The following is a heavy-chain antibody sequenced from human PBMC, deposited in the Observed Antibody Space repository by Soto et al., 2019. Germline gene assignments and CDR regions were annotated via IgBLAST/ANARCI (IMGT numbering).Heavy chain of an antibody. CDR3: ARDETSAGTGFDP. Sequence: QVQLVQSGAEVKKPGATVKVSCKASGYTFTDYFIHWVRQVPGHGLEWMGWITPNSGGTNYAQQFQGRVTTTRDTSITTAYMELSSLRSDDTAVYYCARDETSAGTGFDPWGQGTLVTVSS. CDR2: ITPNSGGT. D-gene: IGHD6-13*01. V-gene: IGHV1-2*02. J-gene: IGHJ5*02. CDR1: GYTFTDYF.